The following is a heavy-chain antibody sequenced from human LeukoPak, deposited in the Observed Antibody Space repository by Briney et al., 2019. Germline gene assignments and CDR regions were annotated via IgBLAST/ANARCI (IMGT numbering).Heavy chain of an antibody. D-gene: IGHD3-3*01. Sequence: ASVKVSCKASGYTFTRYYIHWVRQAPGQGLEWMGIINPSGGSTSYAQNFQGRVTMTRDTSTNTVYMELRSLISEDTAVYYCARGAPVRFDFWSGLIALFDPWGQGTLVTVSS. CDR3: ARGAPVRFDFWSGLIALFDP. CDR2: INPSGGST. V-gene: IGHV1-46*01. J-gene: IGHJ5*02. CDR1: GYTFTRYY.